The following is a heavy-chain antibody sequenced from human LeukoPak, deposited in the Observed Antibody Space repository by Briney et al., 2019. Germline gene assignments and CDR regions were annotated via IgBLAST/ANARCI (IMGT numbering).Heavy chain of an antibody. CDR3: ARDLGGSGSYPNNWFDP. CDR2: ISSSGSTI. J-gene: IGHJ5*02. V-gene: IGHV3-48*03. Sequence: GGSLRLSCAASGFTFSSYEMNWVRQAPGKGLEWVSYISSSGSTIYYADSVKGRSTISRDNAKNSLYLQMNSLRAEDTAVYYCARDLGGSGSYPNNWFDPWGQGTLVTVSS. CDR1: GFTFSSYE. D-gene: IGHD3-10*01.